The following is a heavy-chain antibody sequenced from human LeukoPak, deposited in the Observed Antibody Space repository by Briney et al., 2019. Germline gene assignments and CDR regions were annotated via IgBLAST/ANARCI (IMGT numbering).Heavy chain of an antibody. D-gene: IGHD4-11*01. CDR1: GFTVSSNY. J-gene: IGHJ4*02. Sequence: PGGSLRLSCAASGFTVSSNYMSWVRQAPGKGLEWVANIKQDGGEKFYVDSVKGRITISRDNAKNSLYLQMNSLRAEDTAVYYCAREDHSNYNYWGQGTLVTVSS. V-gene: IGHV3-7*01. CDR3: AREDHSNYNY. CDR2: IKQDGGEK.